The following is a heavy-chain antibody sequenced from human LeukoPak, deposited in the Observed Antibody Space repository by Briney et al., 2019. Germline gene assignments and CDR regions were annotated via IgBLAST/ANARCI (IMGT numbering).Heavy chain of an antibody. J-gene: IGHJ4*02. D-gene: IGHD4-17*01. V-gene: IGHV3-48*03. CDR3: AKARTTVTYPDH. Sequence: GGSLRLSCAASGFTFSSYEMNWVRQAPGKGLEWVSYIGTTGNTIYYADSVKGRFTISRGNAKNSLYLQMNSLRAEDTAVYYCAKARTTVTYPDHWGQGTLVTVSS. CDR1: GFTFSSYE. CDR2: IGTTGNTI.